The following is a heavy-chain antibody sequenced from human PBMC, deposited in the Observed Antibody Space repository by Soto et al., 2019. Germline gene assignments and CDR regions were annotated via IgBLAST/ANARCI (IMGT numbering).Heavy chain of an antibody. V-gene: IGHV3-30*18. J-gene: IGHJ4*02. CDR3: AKDPRGYSYGFLDY. CDR1: GFTFGTHG. D-gene: IGHD5-18*01. CDR2: ISHDGNNK. Sequence: GGSLRLSCAASGFTFGTHGVHWVRQTPGKGLEWVALISHDGNNKYFADSVKGRFSVSRDDSESTVYLHLNSLQTDDTAVYYCAKDPRGYSYGFLDYWGQGTLVTVSS.